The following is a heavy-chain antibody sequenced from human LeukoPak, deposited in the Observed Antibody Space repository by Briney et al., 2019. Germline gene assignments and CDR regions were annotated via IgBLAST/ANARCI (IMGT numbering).Heavy chain of an antibody. Sequence: GGSLRLSCAASGFTFSSYDMHWVRQATGKGLEWVSAIGTAGDTYYPGSVKGRFTISRENAKNSLYLQMNSLRAGDTAVYYCARSRLNYYGMDVWGQGTTATVSS. CDR2: IGTAGDT. CDR1: GFTFSSYD. CDR3: ARSRLNYYGMDV. J-gene: IGHJ6*02. D-gene: IGHD2-8*01. V-gene: IGHV3-13*04.